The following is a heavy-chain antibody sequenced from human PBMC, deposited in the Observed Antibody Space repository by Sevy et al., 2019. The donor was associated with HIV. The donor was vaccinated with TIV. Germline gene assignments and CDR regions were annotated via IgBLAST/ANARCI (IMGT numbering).Heavy chain of an antibody. CDR2: ISDSGGKT. D-gene: IGHD2-15*01. CDR1: GFSFRNYV. V-gene: IGHV3-23*01. Sequence: GGSLRLSCVASGFSFRNYVMSWVRQAPGKGLEWVSAISDSGGKTYYADSVKGRFTISRDNSKNMLYVQMNSLRDEDMAVYYCAKDSVVGDGVDGMDVWGQGTTVTVSS. J-gene: IGHJ6*02. CDR3: AKDSVVGDGVDGMDV.